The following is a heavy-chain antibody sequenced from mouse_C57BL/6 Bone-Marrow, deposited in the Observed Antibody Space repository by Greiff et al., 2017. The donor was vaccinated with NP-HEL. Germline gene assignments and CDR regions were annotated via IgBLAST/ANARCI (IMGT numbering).Heavy chain of an antibody. J-gene: IGHJ2*01. D-gene: IGHD2-2*01. CDR3: ARTRRDFGLWLRQGRFDY. V-gene: IGHV1-26*01. CDR1: GYTFTDYY. CDR2: INPNNGGT. Sequence: VQLQQSGPELVKPGASVKISCKAPGYTFTDYYMNWVKQSHGKSLEWIGDINPNNGGTSYNQKFKGKATLTVDKSSSTAYMELRSLTSEDSAVYYCARTRRDFGLWLRQGRFDYWGQGTTLTVSS.